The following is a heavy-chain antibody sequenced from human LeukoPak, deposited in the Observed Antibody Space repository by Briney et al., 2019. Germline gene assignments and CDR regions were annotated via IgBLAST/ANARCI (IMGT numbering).Heavy chain of an antibody. D-gene: IGHD6-6*01. Sequence: GASVKVSCKASGYTFSSHGISWVRQATGQGLEWMGWMNPNNGNTGYAQKFQGRVTMTRNTSISTAYMELSSLRSEDTAVYYCARGSSSSGDWFDPWGQGTLVTVSS. CDR2: MNPNNGNT. J-gene: IGHJ5*02. CDR3: ARGSSSSGDWFDP. V-gene: IGHV1-8*02. CDR1: GYTFSSHG.